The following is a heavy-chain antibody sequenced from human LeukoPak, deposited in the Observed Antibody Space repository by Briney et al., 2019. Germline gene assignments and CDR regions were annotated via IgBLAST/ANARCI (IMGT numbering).Heavy chain of an antibody. D-gene: IGHD6-19*01. CDR1: GFTFSSYA. Sequence: GGSLRLSCAASGFTFSSYAMSWVRQAPGKGLEWVSAISGSGGSTYYADSVKGRFTISRDNSKNTLYLQMNSLRAEDTAVYYCARDISQQWLADWGQGTLVTVSS. J-gene: IGHJ4*02. CDR3: ARDISQQWLAD. V-gene: IGHV3-23*01. CDR2: ISGSGGST.